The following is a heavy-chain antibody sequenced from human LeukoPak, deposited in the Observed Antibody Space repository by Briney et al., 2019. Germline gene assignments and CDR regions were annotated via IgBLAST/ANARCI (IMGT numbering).Heavy chain of an antibody. J-gene: IGHJ4*02. CDR1: GFTFTPYW. CDR2: INSDGSA. Sequence: PGGSLRLSCAASGFTFTPYWMHWVRQVPGRGLVWVSRINSDGSATYADSVKGRFTISRDNAENTLYLQMNSLRVEDTGVYYCAREVFRGISCYLEDWGPGSLVTVSS. D-gene: IGHD2-15*01. V-gene: IGHV3-74*01. CDR3: AREVFRGISCYLED.